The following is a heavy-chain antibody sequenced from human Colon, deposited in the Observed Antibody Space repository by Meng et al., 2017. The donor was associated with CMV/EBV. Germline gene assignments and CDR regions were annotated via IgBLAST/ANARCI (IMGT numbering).Heavy chain of an antibody. Sequence: SLKISCVASGFTFDNFAMHWVRQAPGKGLEWVSGITWNSRTIEYADSVRGRFIISRDNTNKSLSLQMNSLRLEDAALYYCVRDTTAVRSHYFDFWGQGTLVTVSS. CDR2: ITWNSRTI. D-gene: IGHD6-19*01. CDR1: GFTFDNFA. J-gene: IGHJ4*02. V-gene: IGHV3-9*01. CDR3: VRDTTAVRSHYFDF.